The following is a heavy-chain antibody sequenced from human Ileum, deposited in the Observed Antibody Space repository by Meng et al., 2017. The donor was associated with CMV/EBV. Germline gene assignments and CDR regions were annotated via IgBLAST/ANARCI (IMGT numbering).Heavy chain of an antibody. CDR3: ASNIYGDYGGVDY. CDR2: ISGYNGDT. CDR1: GYAFSNYG. D-gene: IGHD4-17*01. J-gene: IGHJ4*02. Sequence: ASVKVSCKASGYAFSNYGISWVRQAPGQGLEWMAWISGYNGDTKFAQRLQGRVTMTTDTSTSTAYMELWSLTSDDTAIYYCASNIYGDYGGVDYWGQGTLVTVSS. V-gene: IGHV1-18*01.